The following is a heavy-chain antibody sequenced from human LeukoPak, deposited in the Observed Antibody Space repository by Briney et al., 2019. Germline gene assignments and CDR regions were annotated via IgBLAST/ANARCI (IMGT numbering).Heavy chain of an antibody. D-gene: IGHD4-23*01. Sequence: ASVKVSCKASGYTFTSYYMHWVRQAPGQGLEWMGIINPSGGSTSYAQKFQGRVTITADESTSTAYMELSSLRSEDTAVYYCALRAATVVTSLNDAFDIWGQGTMVTVSS. CDR1: GYTFTSYY. CDR2: INPSGGST. J-gene: IGHJ3*02. V-gene: IGHV1-46*01. CDR3: ALRAATVVTSLNDAFDI.